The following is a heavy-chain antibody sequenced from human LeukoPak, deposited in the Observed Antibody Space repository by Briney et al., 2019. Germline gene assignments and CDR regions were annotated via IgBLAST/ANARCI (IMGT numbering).Heavy chain of an antibody. CDR3: ARPLRLGELSLVY. V-gene: IGHV4-59*08. D-gene: IGHD3-16*02. J-gene: IGHJ4*02. CDR2: LYYSGST. CDR1: GGSISSYY. Sequence: PSETLSLTCTVSGGSISSYYWSWIRQPPGKGLEWIGYLYYSGSTDYNPSLKSRVTISVDTSKNQFSLKLSSVTAADTAVYYCARPLRLGELSLVYWGQGTLVTVSS.